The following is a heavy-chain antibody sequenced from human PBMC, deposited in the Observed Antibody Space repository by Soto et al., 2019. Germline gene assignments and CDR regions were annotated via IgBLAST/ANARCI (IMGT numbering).Heavy chain of an antibody. D-gene: IGHD6-19*01. Sequence: LRLSCAASGFNFATYSMSWVRQAPGKGLEWVAGISDGVDRAYYGDSVKGRFTISRDTSKNMLYLHMNSLRAEDTAIYYCARYTAVADPYYFDYWGQGTLVTVSS. CDR1: GFNFATYS. V-gene: IGHV3-23*01. CDR2: ISDGVDRA. CDR3: ARYTAVADPYYFDY. J-gene: IGHJ4*02.